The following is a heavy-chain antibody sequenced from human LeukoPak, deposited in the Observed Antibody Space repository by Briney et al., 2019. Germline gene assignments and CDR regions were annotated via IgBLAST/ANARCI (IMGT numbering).Heavy chain of an antibody. J-gene: IGHJ4*02. V-gene: IGHV1-18*01. CDR1: GYTFTSYG. CDR2: ISAYNGNT. D-gene: IGHD3-3*01. Sequence: AAVKVSCKASGYTFTSYGISWVRQAPGQGREWMGWISAYNGNTNYAQKLQGRVTMTTDTSTSTAYMELRSLRSDDTAVYYCARGPRFLEWLTAPDDYWGQGTLVTVSS. CDR3: ARGPRFLEWLTAPDDY.